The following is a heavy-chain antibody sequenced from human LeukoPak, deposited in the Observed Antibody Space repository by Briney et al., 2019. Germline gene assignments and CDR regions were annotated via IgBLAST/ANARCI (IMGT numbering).Heavy chain of an antibody. CDR3: TTDPDIVLMVYATXXDAFDI. CDR1: GGSISSGGYY. D-gene: IGHD2-8*01. J-gene: IGHJ3*02. CDR2: IYHSGST. Sequence: SETLSLTCTVSGGSISSGGYYWSWIRQPPGKGLEWIGYIYHSGSTYYNPSLKSRVTISVDRSKNQFSLKLSSVTAEDTAVYYCTTDPDIVLMVYATXXDAFDI. V-gene: IGHV4-30-2*01.